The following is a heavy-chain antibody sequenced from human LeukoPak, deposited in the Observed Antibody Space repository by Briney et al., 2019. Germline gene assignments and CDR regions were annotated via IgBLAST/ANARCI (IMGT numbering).Heavy chain of an antibody. CDR2: ISGDGVST. CDR3: ARESGKFDY. V-gene: IGHV3-43*02. J-gene: IGHJ4*02. CDR1: GLPIADFA. Sequence: GGSLRLSCVASGLPIADFAMHWVRQAPGKGLEWVSLISGDGVSTFYADSVKGRFSMSRDNSKNSLSLEMNSLRTEDTAMYYCARESGKFDYWGQGTLVAVSS.